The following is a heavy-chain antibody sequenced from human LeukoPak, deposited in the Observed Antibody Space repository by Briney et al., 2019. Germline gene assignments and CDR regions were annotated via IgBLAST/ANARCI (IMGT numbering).Heavy chain of an antibody. V-gene: IGHV3-11*04. D-gene: IGHD5-24*01. CDR3: AKEGKDGYNYYYYMDV. J-gene: IGHJ6*03. Sequence: SGGSLRLSCAASGFTFSDYYMTWIRQAPGQGPEWISYISSSGGTIFYADSVKGRFTISRDNAKNSVYLQMNSLRAEDTAVYYCAKEGKDGYNYYYYMDVWGKGTTVTVSS. CDR1: GFTFSDYY. CDR2: ISSSGGTI.